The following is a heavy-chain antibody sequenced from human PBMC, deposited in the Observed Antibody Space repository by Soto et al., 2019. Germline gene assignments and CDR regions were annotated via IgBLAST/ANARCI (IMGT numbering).Heavy chain of an antibody. CDR2: ISPFGGAT. V-gene: IGHV1-46*01. Sequence: QVRLVQSGAEVRKTGASVKISCEASGDSVSNDYVHWVRQAPGQGFEWLGLISPFGGATAYAQRFKGRVTVSMDTSSTTFYLELSSLRSDDTAVYYCAKRRGGKTVANFGMDVWGQGVTVTVS. CDR3: AKRRGGKTVANFGMDV. J-gene: IGHJ6*02. CDR1: GDSVSNDY. D-gene: IGHD3-16*01.